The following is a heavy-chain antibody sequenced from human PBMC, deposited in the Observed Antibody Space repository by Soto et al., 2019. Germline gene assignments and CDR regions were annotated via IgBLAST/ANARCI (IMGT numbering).Heavy chain of an antibody. CDR1: GYTFTSYY. V-gene: IGHV1-46*01. J-gene: IGHJ4*02. CDR3: ARAGDILTGYYRYYFDY. D-gene: IGHD3-9*01. Sequence: VQLLESGAEVKKPGASVKVSCKASGYTFTSYYMHWVRQAPGQGLEWMGIINPSGGSTSYAKKFQGRVTMTRDTSTSTVYMGLSSLRSEDTAVYYCARAGDILTGYYRYYFDYWGQGTLVTVSS. CDR2: INPSGGST.